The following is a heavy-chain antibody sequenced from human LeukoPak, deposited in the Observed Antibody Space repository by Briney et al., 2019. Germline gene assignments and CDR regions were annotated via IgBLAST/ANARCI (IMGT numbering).Heavy chain of an antibody. CDR2: ISWNSFSI. CDR1: GFTFDDYA. V-gene: IGHV3-9*01. D-gene: IGHD3-10*01. J-gene: IGHJ6*03. Sequence: PGGSLRLSCAASGFTFDDYAMHWVRQAPGKGLEWVSGISWNSFSIGYADSVKCRFTISRDNAKNSLYLQMNSLRAEDTALYYCEKSSGNYLNSSYYMDVWGKGTTVTISS. CDR3: EKSSGNYLNSSYYMDV.